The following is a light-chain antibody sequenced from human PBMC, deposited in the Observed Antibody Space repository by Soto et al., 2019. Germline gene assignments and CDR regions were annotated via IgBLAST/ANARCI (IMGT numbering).Light chain of an antibody. Sequence: QSALTQPASVSGSPGQSITISCTGTSSDVGSYHHVSWYQQYPGKAPKLMIYEGSKRPSGVSNRFSGSKSGNTASLTISGLQAEDEADYYCCSYAGSSTWVFGGGTKLTVL. CDR3: CSYAGSSTWV. CDR2: EGS. J-gene: IGLJ3*02. V-gene: IGLV2-23*01. CDR1: SSDVGSYHH.